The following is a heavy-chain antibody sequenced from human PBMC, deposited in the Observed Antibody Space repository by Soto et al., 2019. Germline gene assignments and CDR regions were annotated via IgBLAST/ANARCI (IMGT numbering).Heavy chain of an antibody. CDR3: GSPPQHCCSCSCFHY. CDR1: GGSISSLNYY. D-gene: IGHD2-15*01. V-gene: IGHV4-39*01. J-gene: IGHJ4*02. CDR2: VHYSGST. Sequence: QLQLQESGPGLVKPSETLSLTCTVSGGSISSLNYYWVGIRQSTGTGLEWLGSVHYSGSTYYNQSLKSRVTISVDTSKNQFSLKLRSATAADTDVYYCGSPPQHCCSCSCFHYWGQGTLVIVSS.